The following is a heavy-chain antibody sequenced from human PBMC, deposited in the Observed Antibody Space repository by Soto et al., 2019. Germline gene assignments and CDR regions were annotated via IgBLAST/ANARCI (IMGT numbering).Heavy chain of an antibody. Sequence: QVQLVQSGGEVKKPGASVKVSCKASGYTSTDYGITWVRQAPGQGLEWMGWISAYTGNTNYAQKVQGRVTMSTETSTSTAYLELRSLRSDDTAVYYCARGPESRSTAYFDYWGQGTLVTVSS. J-gene: IGHJ4*02. D-gene: IGHD1-26*01. CDR2: ISAYTGNT. V-gene: IGHV1-18*01. CDR3: ARGPESRSTAYFDY. CDR1: GYTSTDYG.